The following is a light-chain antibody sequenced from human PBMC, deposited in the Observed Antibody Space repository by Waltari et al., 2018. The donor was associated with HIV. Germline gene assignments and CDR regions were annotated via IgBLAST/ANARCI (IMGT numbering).Light chain of an antibody. J-gene: IGLJ2*01. V-gene: IGLV3-25*03. Sequence: SYELTQPPSVSVSPGQTARIPCSGDALAKLYAYWYQQKPGQAPVLVTYKDNERPSGIRERSSCSTSGTTSTLTTRGVQAEDEADYYCQSADSSGAYVVFGGGTKLTVL. CDR2: KDN. CDR3: QSADSSGAYVV. CDR1: ALAKLY.